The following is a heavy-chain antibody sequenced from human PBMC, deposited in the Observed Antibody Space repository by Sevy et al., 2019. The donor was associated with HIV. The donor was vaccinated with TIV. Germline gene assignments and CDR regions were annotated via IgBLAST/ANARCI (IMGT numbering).Heavy chain of an antibody. J-gene: IGHJ4*02. CDR2: IFYSGST. CDR1: GGTISSYY. CDR3: ATISQQLVGFFDY. D-gene: IGHD6-6*01. Sequence: SETLSLTCAVSGGTISSYYWSWIRQPPGKGLEWIGYIFYSGSTYYNPSLKRRFTISVDTSKNQFSLKLTSVTAADTAVYYCATISQQLVGFFDYWGQGTLVTVSS. V-gene: IGHV4-59*12.